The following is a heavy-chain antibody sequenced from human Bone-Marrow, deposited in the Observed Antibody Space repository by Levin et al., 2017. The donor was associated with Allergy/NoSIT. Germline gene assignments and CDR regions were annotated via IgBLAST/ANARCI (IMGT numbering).Heavy chain of an antibody. J-gene: IGHJ6*02. V-gene: IGHV1-2*02. CDR2: INPNSGGT. Sequence: ASVKVSCKASGYTFTGYYMHWVRQAPGQGLEWMGWINPNSGGTNYAQKFQGRVTMTRDTSISTAYMELSRLRSDDTAVYYCARVILRDIVRYYYYYGMDVWGQGTTVTVSS. CDR1: GYTFTGYY. D-gene: IGHD2-8*01. CDR3: ARVILRDIVRYYYYYGMDV.